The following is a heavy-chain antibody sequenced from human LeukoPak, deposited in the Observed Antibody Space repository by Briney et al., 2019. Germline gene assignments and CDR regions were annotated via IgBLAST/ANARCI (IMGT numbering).Heavy chain of an antibody. CDR1: GFTFDDYA. CDR3: AKDIISNDDYYYYGMDV. J-gene: IGHJ6*02. CDR2: ISWNSGSI. D-gene: IGHD4-11*01. Sequence: GGSLRLSCAASGFTFDDYAMHWVRQAPGKGLEWVSGISWNSGSIGYADSVKGRFTISRDNAKNSLYLQMNSLRAGDTALYYCAKDIISNDDYYYYGMDVWGQGTTVTVSS. V-gene: IGHV3-9*01.